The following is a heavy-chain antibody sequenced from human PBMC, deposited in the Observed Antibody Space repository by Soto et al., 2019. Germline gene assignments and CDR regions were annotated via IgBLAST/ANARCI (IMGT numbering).Heavy chain of an antibody. CDR3: AKGVVKYYDGSGYYSH. V-gene: IGHV3-9*01. CDR2: IRWDSRSL. Sequence: EVQVVESGGGLVQPGRSLRLSCTTSGFTFHDSAMHWVRQAPGKGLEWVAGIRWDSRSLGYADSVKGRFTVSRDNATNSGYLQLNSLRAEDTALYFCAKGVVKYYDGSGYYSHWRQGTVVTVSS. D-gene: IGHD3-22*01. J-gene: IGHJ1*01. CDR1: GFTFHDSA.